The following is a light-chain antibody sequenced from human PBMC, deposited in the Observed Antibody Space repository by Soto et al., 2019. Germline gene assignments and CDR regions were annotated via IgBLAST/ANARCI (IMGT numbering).Light chain of an antibody. J-gene: IGKJ4*01. V-gene: IGKV3-11*01. CDR2: DTS. CDR1: QSVSSY. Sequence: EIVLTQSPATLSLSPGERATLSCRASQSVSSYLAWYQHKPGQAPRLLISDTSTRATGIPARFSGSGSGTDFTLTISSLEPEDFAVYYCQQRRNWPLTFGGGTKVDIK. CDR3: QQRRNWPLT.